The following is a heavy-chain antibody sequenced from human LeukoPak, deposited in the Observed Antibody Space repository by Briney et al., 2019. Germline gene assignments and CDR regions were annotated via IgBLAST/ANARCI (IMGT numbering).Heavy chain of an antibody. V-gene: IGHV4-59*01. CDR2: IYCSGGT. CDR3: ARRDNIEWFDP. J-gene: IGHJ5*02. D-gene: IGHD2/OR15-2a*01. Sequence: SETLSPTCAVSGGSTSSYYWSWIRQPPGKRLERIGYIYCSGGTTYNPSLQSRVTISVDTSRNQFSLKLSSVTAADTAVYYCARRDNIEWFDPWGQGTLVTVSS. CDR1: GGSTSSYY.